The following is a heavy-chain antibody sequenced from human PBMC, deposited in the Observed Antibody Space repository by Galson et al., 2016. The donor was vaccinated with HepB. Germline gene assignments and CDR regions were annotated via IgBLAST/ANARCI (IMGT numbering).Heavy chain of an antibody. CDR2: IYPGDSDT. CDR1: GYSFRSYA. D-gene: IGHD5-18*01. Sequence: QSGAEVKKPGESLKISCKGFGYSFRSYAITWVRQMPGKGLEWVGLIYPGDSDTRYSPSFQGQVTISADNSITTAYLQWSSLKASDTAMYYCARLSPYTYGREFDYWGQGILVTVSS. CDR3: ARLSPYTYGREFDY. V-gene: IGHV5-51*01. J-gene: IGHJ4*02.